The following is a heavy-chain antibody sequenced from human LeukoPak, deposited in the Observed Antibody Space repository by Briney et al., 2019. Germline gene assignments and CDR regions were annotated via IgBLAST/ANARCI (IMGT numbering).Heavy chain of an antibody. J-gene: IGHJ4*02. Sequence: GGSLRLSCAASGFTFSKDDFHWVRQAPGKGLEWVAAIGVTGDTYYADSVKGRFTISRDNSKNSLHLQMNTLRAEDTAVYYCARERDGRFFDYWGQGTLVTVSS. CDR3: ARERDGRFFDY. V-gene: IGHV3-13*01. CDR1: GFTFSKDD. CDR2: IGVTGDT. D-gene: IGHD5-24*01.